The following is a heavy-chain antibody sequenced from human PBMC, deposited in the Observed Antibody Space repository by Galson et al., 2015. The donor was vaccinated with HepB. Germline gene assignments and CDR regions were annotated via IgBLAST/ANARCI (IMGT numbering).Heavy chain of an antibody. V-gene: IGHV3-23*01. D-gene: IGHD3-16*01. Sequence: SLRLSCAASGFTFSGYAMAWVRQVPGKGLEWVSSISSSDDTFYGDFVKGRFVISRDNSDNIVYLQMSRLRAEDTAVYFCAKRFNDYYVSGSKHFDYWGQGTLVTVSS. CDR2: ISSSDDT. J-gene: IGHJ4*02. CDR3: AKRFNDYYVSGSKHFDY. CDR1: GFTFSGYA.